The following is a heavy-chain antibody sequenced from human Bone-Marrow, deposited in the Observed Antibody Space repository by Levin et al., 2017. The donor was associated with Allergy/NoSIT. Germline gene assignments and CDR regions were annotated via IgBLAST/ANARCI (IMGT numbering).Heavy chain of an antibody. CDR3: AKGERGSGIMLWFGETKLTD. D-gene: IGHD3-10*01. J-gene: IGHJ4*02. CDR2: INPYTGYT. Sequence: GESLKISCRTSGYTFNAYYMHWVRQAPGQGLEWMGWINPYTGYTNYAQKFQGRVTMARDTSIKTVYMELSSLISDDTAVYYCAKGERGSGIMLWFGETKLTDWGQGTLVTVSS. CDR1: GYTFNAYY. V-gene: IGHV1-2*02.